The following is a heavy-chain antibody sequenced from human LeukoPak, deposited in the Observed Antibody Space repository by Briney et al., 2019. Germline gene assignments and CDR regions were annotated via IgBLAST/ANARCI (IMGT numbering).Heavy chain of an antibody. J-gene: IGHJ4*02. V-gene: IGHV3-30*03. CDR1: GFTFTTCW. CDR2: ISYDGSNK. D-gene: IGHD6-13*01. Sequence: PGGSLRLSCAASGFTFTTCWMSWVRQAPGKGLEWVAVISYDGSNKYYADSVKGRFTISRDNAKNSLYLQMNSLRAEDTAVYYCARSPEGIAAAGTHYLFDYWGQGTLVTVSS. CDR3: ARSPEGIAAAGTHYLFDY.